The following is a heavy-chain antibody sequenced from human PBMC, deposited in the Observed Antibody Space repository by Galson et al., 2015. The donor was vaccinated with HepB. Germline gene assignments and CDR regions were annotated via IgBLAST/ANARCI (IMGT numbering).Heavy chain of an antibody. CDR3: ARDLSPYGYYGSGSPLGD. CDR1: GYTFTSYY. J-gene: IGHJ4*02. D-gene: IGHD3-10*01. V-gene: IGHV1-46*01. CDR2: INPSGGST. Sequence: SVKVSCKASGYTFTSYYMHWVRQAPGQGLEWMGIINPSGGSTSYAQKFQGRVTMTRDTSTSTVYMELSSLRSEDTAVYYCARDLSPYGYYGSGSPLGDWGQGTLVTVSS.